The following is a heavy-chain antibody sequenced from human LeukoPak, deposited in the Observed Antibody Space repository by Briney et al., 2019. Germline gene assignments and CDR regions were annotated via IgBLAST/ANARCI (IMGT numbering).Heavy chain of an antibody. CDR1: GFTFSSYA. Sequence: PGGSLRLSCAASGFTFSSYAMTWVRQAPGKGLEWVSGISGSGGTTYYADSVKGRFTISRDNSKNTLYQQMNSLRAEDTALYYCAKDHDYSSRPYYFDYWGQGTLVTVSS. V-gene: IGHV3-23*01. CDR3: AKDHDYSSRPYYFDY. CDR2: ISGSGGTT. D-gene: IGHD6-19*01. J-gene: IGHJ4*02.